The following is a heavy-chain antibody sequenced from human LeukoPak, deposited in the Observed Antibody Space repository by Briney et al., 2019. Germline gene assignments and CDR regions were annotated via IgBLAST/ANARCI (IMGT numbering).Heavy chain of an antibody. Sequence: GSLRLSCAASGFTFSSYWMHWVRQAPGKGLVWVSRINSDGSSTSYADSVKGRFTISRDNAKNTLYLQMNSLRAEDTAVYYCARMVKEDYYYYGVDVWGQGTTVTVSS. J-gene: IGHJ6*02. D-gene: IGHD5-18*01. CDR1: GFTFSSYW. CDR3: ARMVKEDYYYYGVDV. CDR2: INSDGSST. V-gene: IGHV3-74*01.